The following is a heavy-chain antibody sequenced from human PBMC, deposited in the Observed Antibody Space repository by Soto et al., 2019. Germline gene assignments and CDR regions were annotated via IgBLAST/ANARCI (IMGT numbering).Heavy chain of an antibody. V-gene: IGHV4-61*01. J-gene: IGHJ5*02. CDR1: GGSVSSGSYY. Sequence: SETLSLTCTVSGGSVSSGSYYCSWIRQPPGKGLELIGYIYYSGSTNYNPSLKSRVTISVDTSQDQFSLELSSVTAADTAVYYCARYMFYDSSGLSWFDPWGQGTLVTVSS. CDR2: IYYSGST. D-gene: IGHD3-22*01. CDR3: ARYMFYDSSGLSWFDP.